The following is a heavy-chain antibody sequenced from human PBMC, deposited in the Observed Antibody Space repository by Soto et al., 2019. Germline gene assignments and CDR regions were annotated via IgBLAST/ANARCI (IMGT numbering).Heavy chain of an antibody. Sequence: QVQLQQWGAGLLKPSETLSLTCAVYGGSFSGYYWSWIRQPPGKGLEWIGEINHSGSTNYNPSLRSRVTISVDTSKDQVSLKLSSVTAADTAVYYCARAFNYDSSGYLSYWGQGTLVTVSS. V-gene: IGHV4-34*01. D-gene: IGHD3-22*01. CDR2: INHSGST. CDR3: ARAFNYDSSGYLSY. J-gene: IGHJ4*02. CDR1: GGSFSGYY.